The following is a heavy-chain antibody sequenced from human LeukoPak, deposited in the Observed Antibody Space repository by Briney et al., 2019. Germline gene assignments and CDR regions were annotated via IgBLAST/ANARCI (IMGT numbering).Heavy chain of an antibody. CDR2: IYYSGST. CDR1: GGSISSSSYY. Sequence: PSETLSLTCTVSGGSISSSSYYWGWIRQPPGKGLEWIGSIYYSGSTYYNPSLKSRVTISVDTSKNQFSLKLSSVTAADTAVYYCARNGRLYGELGRVDYWGQGTLVTVSS. J-gene: IGHJ4*02. CDR3: ARNGRLYGELGRVDY. V-gene: IGHV4-39*07. D-gene: IGHD4-17*01.